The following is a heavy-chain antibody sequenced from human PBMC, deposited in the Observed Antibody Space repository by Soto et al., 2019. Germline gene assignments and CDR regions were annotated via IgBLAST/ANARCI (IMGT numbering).Heavy chain of an antibody. CDR3: ARADIYSSTFRWFDP. Sequence: QVQLQESGPGLVKPSQTLSLTCTGSGGSISSGGYYWRWIRQHPGKVLEWIGYIYYSGSTYYNPSLKSRVTISVDTSKNQFYLKLSSVTAADTAVYYCARADIYSSTFRWFDPWGQGTLVTVSS. D-gene: IGHD6-13*01. V-gene: IGHV4-31*03. CDR2: IYYSGST. J-gene: IGHJ5*02. CDR1: GGSISSGGYY.